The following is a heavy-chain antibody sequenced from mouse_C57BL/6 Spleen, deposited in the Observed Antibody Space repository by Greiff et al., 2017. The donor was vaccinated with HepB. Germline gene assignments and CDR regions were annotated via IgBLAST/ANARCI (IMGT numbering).Heavy chain of an antibody. Sequence: QVQLKQPGAELVRPGSSVKLSCKASGYTFTSYWMHWVKQRPIQGLEWIGNIDPSDSETHYNQKFKDKATLTVDKSSSTAYMQLSSLTSKDSAVYYCARVGYGSSSDWYFDVWGTGTTVTVSS. CDR1: GYTFTSYW. CDR3: ARVGYGSSSDWYFDV. CDR2: IDPSDSET. D-gene: IGHD1-1*01. J-gene: IGHJ1*03. V-gene: IGHV1-52*01.